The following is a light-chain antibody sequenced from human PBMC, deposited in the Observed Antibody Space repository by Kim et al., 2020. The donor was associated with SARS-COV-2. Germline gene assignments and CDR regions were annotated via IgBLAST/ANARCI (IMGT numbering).Light chain of an antibody. CDR3: NCRDSNHWV. V-gene: IGLV3-19*01. CDR1: SLRSHY. J-gene: IGLJ3*02. Sequence: SVALGHTGSITCQGDSLRSHYASWYRQKPGQAPVLVIYGKNNRPSGIPARFSGSTSGNTASLTITGAQAEDEADYYCNCRDSNHWVFGGGTKLTVL. CDR2: GKN.